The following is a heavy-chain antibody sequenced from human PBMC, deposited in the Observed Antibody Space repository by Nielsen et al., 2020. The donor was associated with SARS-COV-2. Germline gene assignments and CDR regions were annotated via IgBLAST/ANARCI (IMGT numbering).Heavy chain of an antibody. D-gene: IGHD6-13*01. V-gene: IGHV5-10-1*01. CDR2: IDPTDSFT. J-gene: IGHJ6*02. Sequence: GGSLRLSCEAYGYTFSTYWISWVRQMPGKGLEWMGRIDPTDSFTQYSPSFKGHVTISADKTRSIAYLQWSSLEASDSAIYYCSRMSSSWHFYSMDVWGQGTTVSV. CDR3: SRMSSSWHFYSMDV. CDR1: GYTFSTYW.